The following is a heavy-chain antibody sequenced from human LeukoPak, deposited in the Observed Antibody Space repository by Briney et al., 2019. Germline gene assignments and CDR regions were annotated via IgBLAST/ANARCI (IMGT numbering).Heavy chain of an antibody. D-gene: IGHD5-18*01. CDR1: GFTFDDYA. V-gene: IGHV3-21*01. J-gene: IGHJ4*02. CDR3: LVDTAMVIGLAQLGY. CDR2: ISSSSSYI. Sequence: PGGSLRLSCAASGFTFDDYAMHWVRQAPGKGLEWVSSISSSSSYIYYADSVKGRFTISRDNAKNSLYLQMNSLRAEDTAVYYCLVDTAMVIGLAQLGYWGQGTLVTVSS.